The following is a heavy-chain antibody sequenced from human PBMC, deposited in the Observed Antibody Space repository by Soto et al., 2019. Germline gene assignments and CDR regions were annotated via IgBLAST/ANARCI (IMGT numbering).Heavy chain of an antibody. CDR1: GFTFSGSA. CDR2: IRSKANSYAT. J-gene: IGHJ2*01. CDR3: TRRDRNIHAWYFDL. V-gene: IGHV3-73*01. Sequence: EVQLVESGGGLVQPGGSLKLSCAASGFTFSGSAMHWVRQASGKGLEWVGRIRSKANSYATAYAASVKGRFTISRDDSKNTAYLQMNSLKTEDTAVYYCTRRDRNIHAWYFDLWGRGTLVTVSS.